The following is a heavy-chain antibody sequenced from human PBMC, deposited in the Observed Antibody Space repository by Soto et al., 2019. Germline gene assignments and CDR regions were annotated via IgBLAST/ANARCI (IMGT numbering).Heavy chain of an antibody. CDR1: GGTFSSYA. J-gene: IGHJ5*02. Sequence: SVKVSCKASGGTFSSYAISWVRQAPGQGLEWMGGIIPIFGTANYAQKFQGRVTITADESTSTAYMELSSLRSEDTAVYYCARDGTPRQQLSWFDLWGQGTPVTVSS. V-gene: IGHV1-69*13. CDR3: ARDGTPRQQLSWFDL. D-gene: IGHD6-13*01. CDR2: IIPIFGTA.